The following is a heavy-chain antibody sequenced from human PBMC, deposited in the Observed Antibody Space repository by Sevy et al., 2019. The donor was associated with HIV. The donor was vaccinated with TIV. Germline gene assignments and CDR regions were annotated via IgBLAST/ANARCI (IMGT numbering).Heavy chain of an antibody. CDR2: ISYDGSNK. Sequence: GESLKISCAASGFTFSSYAMHWVRQAPGKGLEWVAVISYDGSNKYYADSVKGRFTISRDNSKNTLYLQMNSLRAEETAVYYCAREREQLVGGPDYYYYGMDVWGQGTTVTVSS. CDR3: AREREQLVGGPDYYYYGMDV. D-gene: IGHD6-6*01. CDR1: GFTFSSYA. J-gene: IGHJ6*02. V-gene: IGHV3-30-3*01.